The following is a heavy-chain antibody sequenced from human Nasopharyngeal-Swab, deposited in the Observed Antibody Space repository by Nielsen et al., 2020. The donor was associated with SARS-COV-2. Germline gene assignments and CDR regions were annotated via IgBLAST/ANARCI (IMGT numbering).Heavy chain of an antibody. CDR3: ATSSSYYDSSGYSSSGMDV. D-gene: IGHD3-22*01. CDR1: GYTFTGYY. Sequence: ASVKVSCKASGYTFTGYYMHWVRQAPGQGLEWMGWINPNSGGTNYAQKFQGRVTVTRDTSISTAYMELSRLRSDDTAVYYCATSSSYYDSSGYSSSGMDVWGQGTTVTVSS. CDR2: INPNSGGT. J-gene: IGHJ6*02. V-gene: IGHV1-2*02.